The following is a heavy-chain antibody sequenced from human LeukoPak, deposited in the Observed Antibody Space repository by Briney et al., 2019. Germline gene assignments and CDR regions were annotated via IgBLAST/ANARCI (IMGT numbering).Heavy chain of an antibody. J-gene: IGHJ4*02. CDR1: GGTFSSYA. D-gene: IGHD2-15*01. Sequence: SVKVSCKASGGTFSSYAISWVRQAPGQGLEWMGGVIPIFGTANYAQKFQGRVTITRDTSASTAYMELNSLRFEDTAVCYCARGLALGVVVTAWNYWGQGTLLTVSS. V-gene: IGHV1-69*05. CDR2: VIPIFGTA. CDR3: ARGLALGVVVTAWNY.